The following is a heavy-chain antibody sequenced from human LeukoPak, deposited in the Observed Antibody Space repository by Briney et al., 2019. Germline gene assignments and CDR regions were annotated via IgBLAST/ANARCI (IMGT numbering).Heavy chain of an antibody. CDR2: ISNDKINT. CDR1: GFTFSSYG. J-gene: IGHJ6*02. Sequence: GRSLRLSCAASGFTFSSYGMHWVRQAPGKGLEWVAVISNDKINTYYGDSVKGRFTISRDNSKNTLYLQMNSLRAEDTAVYYCANPLDRSLKHYYYYGMDVWGQGTTVTVSS. V-gene: IGHV3-30*18. CDR3: ANPLDRSLKHYYYYGMDV. D-gene: IGHD5/OR15-5a*01.